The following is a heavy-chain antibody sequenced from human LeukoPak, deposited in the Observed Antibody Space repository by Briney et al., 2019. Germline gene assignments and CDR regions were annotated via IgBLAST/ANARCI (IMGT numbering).Heavy chain of an antibody. Sequence: PGRSLRLSCAASGFTFSSYGMHWVRQAPGKGLEWVAVIWYDGSNKYYADSVKGRFTISRDNSKNTLYLQMNSLRAEDAAVYYCARAPDILTGYEGLDYWGQGTLVTVSS. V-gene: IGHV3-33*01. CDR2: IWYDGSNK. CDR1: GFTFSSYG. D-gene: IGHD3-9*01. J-gene: IGHJ4*02. CDR3: ARAPDILTGYEGLDY.